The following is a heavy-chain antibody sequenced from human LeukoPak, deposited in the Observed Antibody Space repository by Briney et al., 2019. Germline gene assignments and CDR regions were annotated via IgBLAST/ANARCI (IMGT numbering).Heavy chain of an antibody. CDR2: IIPIFGTA. CDR1: GGTFSSYA. Sequence: GASVKVSCKASGGTFSSYAISWVRQAPGQGLEWMGGIIPIFGTANYAQKSQGRVTITTDESTSTAYMELSSLRFEDTAVYYCARDRGGFYDSSGYFDYWGQGTLVTVSS. D-gene: IGHD3-22*01. CDR3: ARDRGGFYDSSGYFDY. V-gene: IGHV1-69*05. J-gene: IGHJ4*02.